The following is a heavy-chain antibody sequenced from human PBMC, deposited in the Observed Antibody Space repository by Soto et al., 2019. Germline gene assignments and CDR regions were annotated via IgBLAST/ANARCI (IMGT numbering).Heavy chain of an antibody. CDR3: ARGTADDFWSGYPGAFDI. CDR2: MNPNSGNT. V-gene: IGHV1-8*01. D-gene: IGHD3-3*01. Sequence: ASVKVSFKASGYTFTSYVINLVRQATGQGLELMGWMNPNSGNTGYAQKFQGRVTMTRNTSISTAYMELSSLRSEDTAVYYCARGTADDFWSGYPGAFDIWGQGTMVTVSS. J-gene: IGHJ3*02. CDR1: GYTFTSYV.